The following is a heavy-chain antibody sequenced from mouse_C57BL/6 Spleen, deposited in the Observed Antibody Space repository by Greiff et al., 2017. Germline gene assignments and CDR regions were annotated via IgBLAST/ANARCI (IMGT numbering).Heavy chain of an antibody. J-gene: IGHJ3*01. CDR2: IYPGSGST. CDR3: AREGYSNCVGFAY. D-gene: IGHD2-5*01. Sequence: QVHVKQSGAELVKPGASVKMSCKASGYTFTSYWITWVKQRPGQGLGWIGDIYPGSGSTNYNEKFKSKATLTVDTSSSTAYMQLSSLTSEDSAVYYCAREGYSNCVGFAYWGQGTLVTVSA. V-gene: IGHV1-55*01. CDR1: GYTFTSYW.